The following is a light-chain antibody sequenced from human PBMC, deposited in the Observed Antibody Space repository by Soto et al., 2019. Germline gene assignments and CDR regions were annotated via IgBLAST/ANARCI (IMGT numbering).Light chain of an antibody. CDR2: EVS. Sequence: QSALTQPPSASGSPGQSVTISCTGTSSDVGAYKYVSWYQQYPGKAPKLMIYEVSKRPSGVPDRFSGPKSGNTASLTVSGLQAEDEADYYCTSYGGGNILVVGGGTKLTVL. V-gene: IGLV2-8*01. CDR1: SSDVGAYKY. J-gene: IGLJ2*01. CDR3: TSYGGGNILV.